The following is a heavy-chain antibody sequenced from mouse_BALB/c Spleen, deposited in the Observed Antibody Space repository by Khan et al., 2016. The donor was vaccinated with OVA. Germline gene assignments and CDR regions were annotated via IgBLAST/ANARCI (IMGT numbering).Heavy chain of an antibody. J-gene: IGHJ2*01. Sequence: QVRLQQSGAERAKPGASVKMSCKASGYTFTTYWMHWVKQRPGQGLEWIGYINPTSGYTDYNEKFKDRATLSADKSSNTAYMQLSSLTSEDSAVYYCTRDRIDYWGQGTTLTVSS. CDR2: INPTSGYT. CDR1: GYTFTTYW. CDR3: TRDRIDY. V-gene: IGHV1-7*01.